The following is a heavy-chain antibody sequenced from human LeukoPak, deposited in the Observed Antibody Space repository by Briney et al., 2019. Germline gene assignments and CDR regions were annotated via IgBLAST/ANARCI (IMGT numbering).Heavy chain of an antibody. D-gene: IGHD4-11*01. Sequence: ASVKVSCKASGYTFTGYYFHWVRQAPGQGLEWMGWINPNTAGTNYAQKFLGGVTLTWDTSISTAYMELNRLTSDDTAVYYCATSAGDYRAGHYYYMGVWGRGTSVTVSS. CDR3: ATSAGDYRAGHYYYMGV. J-gene: IGHJ6*03. CDR2: INPNTAGT. CDR1: GYTFTGYY. V-gene: IGHV1-2*02.